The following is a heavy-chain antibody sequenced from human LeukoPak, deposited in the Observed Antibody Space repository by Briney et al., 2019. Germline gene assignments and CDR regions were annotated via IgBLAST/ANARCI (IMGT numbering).Heavy chain of an antibody. J-gene: IGHJ4*02. CDR3: AKTGSSRVSYFDY. D-gene: IGHD6-6*01. V-gene: IGHV3-53*01. CDR1: GFTVSSNY. CDR2: IYSGGST. Sequence: GGPLRLSCAASGFTVSSNYMSWVRQAPGKGLEWVSVIYSGGSTYYADSVKGRFTISRDNSKNTLYLQMNSLRAEDTAVYYCAKTGSSRVSYFDYWGQGTLVTVSS.